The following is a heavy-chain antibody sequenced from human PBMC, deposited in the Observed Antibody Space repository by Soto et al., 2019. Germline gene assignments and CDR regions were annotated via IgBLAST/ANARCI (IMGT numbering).Heavy chain of an antibody. D-gene: IGHD4-17*01. J-gene: IGHJ4*02. CDR2: ILDDGSDK. Sequence: QVQLVESGGGVVQPGRSLRLSCAASGFSFSSYGMHWVRQAPGKGLEWVAVILDDGSDKDYTDAVKGRFTISRDNSKNRLYLEMNSLRGEDTGVYYCARDDDYGDNGLDYWGQGTLVTVSS. CDR3: ARDDDYGDNGLDY. V-gene: IGHV3-33*01. CDR1: GFSFSSYG.